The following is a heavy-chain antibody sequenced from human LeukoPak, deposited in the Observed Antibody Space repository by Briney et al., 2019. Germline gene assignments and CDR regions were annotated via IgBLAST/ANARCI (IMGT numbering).Heavy chain of an antibody. J-gene: IGHJ5*02. CDR3: AREVPRTFEFDP. CDR1: GYTFTSYY. V-gene: IGHV1-46*01. D-gene: IGHD2-2*01. Sequence: ASVKVSCKASGYTFTSYYMHWVRQAPGQGLEWMGIINPSGGSTSYAQKFQGRVTMTRDTTTSTVYMELSSLRSEDTAVYYCAREVPRTFEFDPWGQGTLVTVSS. CDR2: INPSGGST.